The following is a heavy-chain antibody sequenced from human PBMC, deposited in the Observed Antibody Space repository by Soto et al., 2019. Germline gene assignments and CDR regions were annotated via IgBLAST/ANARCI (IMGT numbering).Heavy chain of an antibody. CDR2: IYPGDSDT. CDR1: GYSFTSYW. D-gene: IGHD3-3*01. Sequence: PGESLKISCKGSGYSFTSYWIDWVRQMPGKGLEWMGIIYPGDSDTRYSPSFQGQVTISADKSISTAYLQWSSLKATDTAMYYCARHAYDFWSGHPNPRYYYGMDVWGQGTTVTVSS. V-gene: IGHV5-51*01. CDR3: ARHAYDFWSGHPNPRYYYGMDV. J-gene: IGHJ6*02.